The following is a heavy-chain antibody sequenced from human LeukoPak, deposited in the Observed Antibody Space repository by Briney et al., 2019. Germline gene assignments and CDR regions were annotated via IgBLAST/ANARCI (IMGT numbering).Heavy chain of an antibody. CDR3: AKRPDAFHI. J-gene: IGHJ3*02. CDR1: GGSFSGYY. Sequence: SETLSLTCAVYGGSFSGYYWSWIRQPPGKGLEWIGEINHSGSTNYNPSLKSRVTISVDTSKNQFSLKLSSVTAADTSVYYCAKRPDAFHIWGQGTMVTV. V-gene: IGHV4-34*01. CDR2: INHSGST.